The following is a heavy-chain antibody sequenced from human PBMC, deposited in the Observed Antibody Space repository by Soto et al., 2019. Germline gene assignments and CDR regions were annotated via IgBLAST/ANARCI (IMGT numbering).Heavy chain of an antibody. D-gene: IGHD2-21*01. J-gene: IGHJ6*03. CDR3: ARLDSYCGGDCYSVGLRRYYYYYYMDV. V-gene: IGHV4-39*01. CDR2: IYYSGST. CDR1: GGSISSSSYY. Sequence: SETLSLTCTVSGGSISSSSYYWGWIRQPPGKGLEWIGSIYYSGSTYYNPSLKSRVTISVDTSKNQFSLKLSSVTAADTAVYYCARLDSYCGGDCYSVGLRRYYYYYYMDVWGKGTTVTVSS.